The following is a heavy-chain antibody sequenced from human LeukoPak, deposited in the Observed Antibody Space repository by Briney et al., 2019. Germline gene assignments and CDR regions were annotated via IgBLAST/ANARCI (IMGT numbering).Heavy chain of an antibody. D-gene: IGHD6-13*01. J-gene: IGHJ4*02. V-gene: IGHV3-21*06. Sequence: GGSLRLSCAASGFTFSTYSMNWVRQAPGKGLEWVSSISSSSNYIYYADSLKGRFTISRDNAKNSLSLQMNSLRAEDTAVYYCARHRGQPYYFDYWGQGTLVTVSS. CDR1: GFTFSTYS. CDR3: ARHRGQPYYFDY. CDR2: ISSSSNYI.